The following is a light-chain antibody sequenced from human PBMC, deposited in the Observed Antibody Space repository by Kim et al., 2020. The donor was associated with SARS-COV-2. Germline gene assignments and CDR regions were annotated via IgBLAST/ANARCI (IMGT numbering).Light chain of an antibody. J-gene: IGKJ2*03. V-gene: IGKV1-5*03. CDR1: QSISSW. Sequence: SASVGDRVTITCRASQSISSWLAWYQQKPGKAPKLLIYKASSLESGVPSRFSGSGSGTEFTLTISSLRPDDFATYYCQQYNSYWYSFGQGTKLEI. CDR3: QQYNSYWYS. CDR2: KAS.